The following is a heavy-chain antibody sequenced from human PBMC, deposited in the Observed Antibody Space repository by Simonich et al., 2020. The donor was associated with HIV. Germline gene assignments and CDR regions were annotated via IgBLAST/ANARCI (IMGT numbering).Heavy chain of an antibody. D-gene: IGHD3-10*01. CDR1: GFTFDDCA. CDR3: AKDKGAYYGSGSPVY. J-gene: IGHJ4*02. CDR2: ISWNIGSI. V-gene: IGHV3-9*01. Sequence: EVQLVESGGGLVQPGRSLRLSCAASGFTFDDCAMHWVRQAPGKGLGWISGISWNIGSIGDADSVKGRFTISRDNAKNSLYLQMNSLRAEDTALYYCAKDKGAYYGSGSPVYWGQGTLVTVSS.